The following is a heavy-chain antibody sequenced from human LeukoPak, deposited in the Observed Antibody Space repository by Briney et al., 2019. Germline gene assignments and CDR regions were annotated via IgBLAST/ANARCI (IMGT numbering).Heavy chain of an antibody. Sequence: ASVKVSCKASGYTFTSYGISWVRQAPGQGLEWMGWIIAYNGNTNYAQKLQGRVTMTTDTSTSTAYIELRSLRSDDTAVYYCARVIAMFRIADRYFDLWGRGTLVTVSS. CDR1: GYTFTSYG. J-gene: IGHJ2*01. CDR2: IIAYNGNT. D-gene: IGHD2-21*01. CDR3: ARVIAMFRIADRYFDL. V-gene: IGHV1-18*01.